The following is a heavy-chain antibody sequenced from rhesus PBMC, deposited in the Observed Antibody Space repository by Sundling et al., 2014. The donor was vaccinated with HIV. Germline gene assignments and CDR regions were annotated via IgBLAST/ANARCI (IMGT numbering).Heavy chain of an antibody. D-gene: IGHD3-16*01. V-gene: IGHV4-173*01. CDR1: GGSVSSNY. Sequence: QVQLQESGPAVVKPSETLSLTCAVSGGSVSSNYWSWIRQAPGKGLEWIGRISGSGGSTDYNPSLKSRVTISTDTSKSQFSLKLSSVTAADTAVYYCARVKSGSYSLRFDYWGQGVLVTVSS. CDR2: ISGSGGST. CDR3: ARVKSGSYSLRFDY. J-gene: IGHJ4*01.